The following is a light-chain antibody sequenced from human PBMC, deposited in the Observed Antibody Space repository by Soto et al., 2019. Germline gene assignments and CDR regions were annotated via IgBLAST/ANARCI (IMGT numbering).Light chain of an antibody. CDR3: QQFGNSQWT. J-gene: IGKJ1*01. Sequence: EIVMTQSPATLSMSPGERATLSCRASESVSSNLAWYQQKPGQAPRLLISGTSNRATGIPDRFSGSRSGRDFTLTTTRLEHEDFAGYFCQQFGNSQWTFGQGTKVDI. CDR1: ESVSSN. CDR2: GTS. V-gene: IGKV3-20*01.